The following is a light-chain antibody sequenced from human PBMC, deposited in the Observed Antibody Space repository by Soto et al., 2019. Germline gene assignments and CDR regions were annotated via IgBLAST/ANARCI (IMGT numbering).Light chain of an antibody. CDR3: ISYTSSSTWV. CDR2: EVS. J-gene: IGLJ3*02. CDR1: SSDVGGYNY. V-gene: IGLV2-14*01. Sequence: QSALTQPASVSGSPGQSITISCTGTSSDVGGYNYVSWYQQHPGKAPKLMIYEVSNRPSGVSDRFSGSRSGNTASLNISGLQAEDESDYYCISYTSSSTWVFGGGTKLTVL.